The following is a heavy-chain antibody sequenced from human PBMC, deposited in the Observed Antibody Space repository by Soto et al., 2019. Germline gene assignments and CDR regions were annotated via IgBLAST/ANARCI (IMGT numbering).Heavy chain of an antibody. D-gene: IGHD3-22*01. V-gene: IGHV4-59*01. CDR2: IYYSGST. Sequence: PSETLSLTCTVSGGSISSYYWSWIRQPPGKGLEWIGYIYYSGSTNYNPSLKSRVTISVDTSKNQFSLKLSSVTAADTAVYYCARLNTMIVGLGVDVWGQGTTVT. J-gene: IGHJ6*02. CDR1: GGSISSYY. CDR3: ARLNTMIVGLGVDV.